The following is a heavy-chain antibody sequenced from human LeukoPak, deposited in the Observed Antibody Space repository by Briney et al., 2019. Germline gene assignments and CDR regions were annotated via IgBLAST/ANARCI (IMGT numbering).Heavy chain of an antibody. Sequence: SETPSLTCTVSGGSVSSEIYYWSWIRQPPGKGLEWIGFIYYSGSTNYNPSLKSRVTMSVDTSKNQFSLKLSSVTAADTAVYYCARYLYSYLDYWGQGTLVTVSS. CDR3: ARYLYSYLDY. CDR1: GGSVSSEIYY. D-gene: IGHD5-18*01. J-gene: IGHJ4*02. CDR2: IYYSGST. V-gene: IGHV4-61*01.